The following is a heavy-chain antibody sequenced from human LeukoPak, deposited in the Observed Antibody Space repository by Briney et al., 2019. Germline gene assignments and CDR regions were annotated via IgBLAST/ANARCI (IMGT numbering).Heavy chain of an antibody. J-gene: IGHJ6*03. D-gene: IGHD5-18*01. CDR3: ARTAMASYYMDV. CDR1: GYTFTSYG. Sequence: GASXXXSCKASGYTFTSYGISWVRQAPGQGLEWMGWISAYNGNTNYAQKLQGRVTMTTDTSTSTAYMELSSLRSEDTAVYYCARTAMASYYMDVWGKGTTVTVSS. CDR2: ISAYNGNT. V-gene: IGHV1-18*01.